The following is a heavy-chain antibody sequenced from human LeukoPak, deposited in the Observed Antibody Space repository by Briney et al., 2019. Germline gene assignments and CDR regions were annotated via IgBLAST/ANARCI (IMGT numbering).Heavy chain of an antibody. CDR1: GFTFDDYA. D-gene: IGHD2-15*01. J-gene: IGHJ4*02. V-gene: IGHV3-9*01. Sequence: PGGSLRLSCAASGFTFDDYAMHWVRQAPGKGLEWVSGISWNSGSIGYADSVKGRFTISRDNAKNSLYLQMNSLRAEDTALYYCAKDKGYCSGGSCYSPFWYIDYWGQGTLVTVSS. CDR3: AKDKGYCSGGSCYSPFWYIDY. CDR2: ISWNSGSI.